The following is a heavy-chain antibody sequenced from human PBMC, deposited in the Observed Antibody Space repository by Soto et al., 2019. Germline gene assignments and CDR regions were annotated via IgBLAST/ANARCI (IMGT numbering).Heavy chain of an antibody. Sequence: SGPTLVNPTQTLTLTCTFSGFSLSTSGMCVSWIRQPPGKALEWLALIDWDDDKYYSTPLKTRLTISKDTSKNQVVLTMTNMDPVDTATYYCARIRGYYASSGYYPLGFDYWGQGTQVTVSS. CDR2: IDWDDDK. J-gene: IGHJ4*02. CDR3: ARIRGYYASSGYYPLGFDY. V-gene: IGHV2-70*01. D-gene: IGHD3-22*01. CDR1: GFSLSTSGMC.